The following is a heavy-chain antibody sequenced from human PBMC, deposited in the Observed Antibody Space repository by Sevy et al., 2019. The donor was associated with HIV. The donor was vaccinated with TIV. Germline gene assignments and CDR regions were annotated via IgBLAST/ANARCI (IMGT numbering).Heavy chain of an antibody. CDR1: GFTFDDYA. V-gene: IGHV3-9*01. Sequence: GGSLRLSCAASGFTFDDYAMHWVRQAPGKGLEWVSGISWNSGSIGYADSVKGRFTISRDNAKNSLYLQMNSLRAEDTALYYCAKEGDPELYYYGMDVWGQGTTVTVSS. D-gene: IGHD3-16*01. CDR2: ISWNSGSI. J-gene: IGHJ6*02. CDR3: AKEGDPELYYYGMDV.